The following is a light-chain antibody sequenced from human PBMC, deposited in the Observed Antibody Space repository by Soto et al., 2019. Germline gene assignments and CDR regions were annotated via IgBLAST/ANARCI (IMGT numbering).Light chain of an antibody. J-gene: IGKJ5*01. CDR2: GTS. CDR3: QQYGSSIT. Sequence: EIVLTQSPGILSLSPGERATLSCRASQSVGSIYLAWYQQKPGQAPRLLIYGTSSRATGIPDRFSGSGSGTDFTLTISRLEPEDFAVFYCQQYGSSITFGQGTRLEIK. V-gene: IGKV3-20*01. CDR1: QSVGSIY.